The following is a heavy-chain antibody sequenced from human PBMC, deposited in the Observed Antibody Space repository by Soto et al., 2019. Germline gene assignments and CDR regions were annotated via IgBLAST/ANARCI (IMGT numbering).Heavy chain of an antibody. V-gene: IGHV1-69*01. D-gene: IGHD1-26*01. CDR1: GGTFNTYT. CDR3: ASLNNWSSGDGRIDV. CDR2: IMPLYAKP. Sequence: QVQLVQSGAEEKKPGSSVKVSCKASGGTFNTYTISWVRQVPGQGLEWMGGIMPLYAKPTYAQPFLGRLRIAADEHTSTVYMELSSLRSEDTALYYCASLNNWSSGDGRIDVWGRGTAVTVSS. J-gene: IGHJ6*02.